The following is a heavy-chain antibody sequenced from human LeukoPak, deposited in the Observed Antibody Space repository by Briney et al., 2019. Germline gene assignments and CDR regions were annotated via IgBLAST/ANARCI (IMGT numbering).Heavy chain of an antibody. CDR2: INHSGST. CDR1: GGSISSYY. D-gene: IGHD3-16*01. CDR3: ARGRSGGYFDY. J-gene: IGHJ4*02. V-gene: IGHV4-34*01. Sequence: SETLSLTCTVSGGSISSYYWSWIRQPPGKGLEWIGEINHSGSTNYNPSLKSRVTISVDTSKNQFSLKLSSVTAADTAVYYCARGRSGGYFDYWGQGTLVTVSS.